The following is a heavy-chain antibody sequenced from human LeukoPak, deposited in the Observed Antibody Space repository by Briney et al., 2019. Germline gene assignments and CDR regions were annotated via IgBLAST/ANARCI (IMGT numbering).Heavy chain of an antibody. J-gene: IGHJ4*02. V-gene: IGHV3-64*01. CDR1: GFTFSTYP. D-gene: IGHD1-26*01. Sequence: GGSLRLSCAASGFTFSTYPMYWVRQAPGRGPEYVSGINNNGDRTYYAKSVKGRFTISRDNSKSTLYLQVGSLRAEDMAAYYCARGGLVGPTPYLDSWGQGTLVTVSS. CDR2: INNNGDRT. CDR3: ARGGLVGPTPYLDS.